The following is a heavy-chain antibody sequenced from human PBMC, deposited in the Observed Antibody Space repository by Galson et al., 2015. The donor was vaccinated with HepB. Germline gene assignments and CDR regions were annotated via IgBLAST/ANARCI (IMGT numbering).Heavy chain of an antibody. CDR2: INPSLGTT. CDR3: ARVGVVVRGSIGLGGLDV. J-gene: IGHJ6*02. D-gene: IGHD3-10*01. Sequence: SVKVSCKASGYTFTNYYINCVRQAPGQGLEWMGVINPSLGTTTYAQKFQGRVTMTRDTSTSTVYMELSSLRSEDTAVYYCARVGVVVRGSIGLGGLDVWGQGTTVTVSS. V-gene: IGHV1-46*01. CDR1: GYTFTNYY.